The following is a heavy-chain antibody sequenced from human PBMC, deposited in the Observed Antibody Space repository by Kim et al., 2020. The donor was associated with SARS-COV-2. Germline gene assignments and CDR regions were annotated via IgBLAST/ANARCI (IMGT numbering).Heavy chain of an antibody. D-gene: IGHD4-17*01. V-gene: IGHV1-18*04. Sequence: ASVKVSCKASGYTFTSYGITWVRQAPGQGLEWMGWISVHNGNIKYAQKFQGRVTMTTDTSTSTAYMELRSLRSDDTAVYYCARDPLLYGDPFDYWGQGTLVTVSS. CDR1: GYTFTSYG. CDR2: ISVHNGNI. J-gene: IGHJ4*02. CDR3: ARDPLLYGDPFDY.